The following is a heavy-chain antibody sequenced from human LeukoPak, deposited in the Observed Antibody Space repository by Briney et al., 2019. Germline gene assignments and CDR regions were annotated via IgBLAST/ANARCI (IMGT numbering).Heavy chain of an antibody. CDR1: GYTFTSYD. V-gene: IGHV1-8*01. CDR3: ARDFVVVVDVYYYYGMDV. Sequence: GASVKVSCKASGYTFTSYDINWVRQATGQGLEWMGWMNPNSGNTGYAQKFQGRVTMTRNTSISTAYMELSSLRSEDTAVYYCARDFVVVVDVYYYYGMDVWGQGTTVTVSS. D-gene: IGHD2-15*01. J-gene: IGHJ6*02. CDR2: MNPNSGNT.